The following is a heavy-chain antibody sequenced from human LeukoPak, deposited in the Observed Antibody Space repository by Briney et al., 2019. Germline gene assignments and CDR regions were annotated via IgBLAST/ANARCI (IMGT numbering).Heavy chain of an antibody. J-gene: IGHJ4*02. CDR2: ISGSGGST. CDR3: AKGRYYYDSSGYWQFDY. CDR1: GFTLSSCA. Sequence: GGSLRLSCAASGFTLSSCAMSWVRQAPGKGLEWVSGISGSGGSTYYADSVKGRFTISRDNSKNTLYLQMNSLRAEDTAVYYCAKGRYYYDSSGYWQFDYWGQGTLVTVSS. D-gene: IGHD3-22*01. V-gene: IGHV3-23*01.